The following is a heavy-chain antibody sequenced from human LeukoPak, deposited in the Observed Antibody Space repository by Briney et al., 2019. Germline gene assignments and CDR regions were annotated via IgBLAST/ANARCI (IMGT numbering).Heavy chain of an antibody. D-gene: IGHD6-13*01. J-gene: IGHJ3*02. V-gene: IGHV1-2*02. CDR2: INPNSGGT. Sequence: ASVKVSCKASGYTFTGCYMHWVRQAPGQGLEWMGWINPNSGGTNYAQKFQGRVTMTRDTSISTAYMELSRLRSDDTAVYYCARVSPLHRTWIAAAGSVGAFDIWGQGTMVTVSS. CDR1: GYTFTGCY. CDR3: ARVSPLHRTWIAAAGSVGAFDI.